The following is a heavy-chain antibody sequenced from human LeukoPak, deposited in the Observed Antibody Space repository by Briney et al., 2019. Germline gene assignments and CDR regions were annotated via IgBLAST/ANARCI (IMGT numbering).Heavy chain of an antibody. CDR3: ARVAHPGGVSYYGSGYDAFDI. J-gene: IGHJ3*02. CDR2: IYTSGST. CDR1: GGSISSYY. Sequence: PSETLSLTCTVSGGSISSYYWSWIRQPAGKGLEWIGRIYTSGSTNYNPSLKSRVTMSVDTSKNQFSLKLSSVTAADTAVYYCARVAHPGGVSYYGSGYDAFDIWGQGTMVTVSS. D-gene: IGHD3-10*01. V-gene: IGHV4-4*07.